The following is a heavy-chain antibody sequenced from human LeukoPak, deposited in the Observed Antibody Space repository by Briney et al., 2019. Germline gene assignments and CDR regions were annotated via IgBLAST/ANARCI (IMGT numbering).Heavy chain of an antibody. D-gene: IGHD3-22*01. CDR3: ARANYYDSSGYSRGAFDI. V-gene: IGHV4-4*02. J-gene: IGHJ3*02. Sequence: SETLSLTCAVSGGSISSSNWWSWVRQPPGKGLEWIGEIYHSGSTNYNPSLKSRVTISVDKSKNQFSLKLSSVTAADTAVYYCARANYYDSSGYSRGAFDIWGQGTMVTVSS. CDR2: IYHSGST. CDR1: GGSISSSNW.